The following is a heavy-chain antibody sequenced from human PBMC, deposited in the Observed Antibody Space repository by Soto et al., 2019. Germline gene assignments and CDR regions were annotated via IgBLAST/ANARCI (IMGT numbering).Heavy chain of an antibody. CDR1: GYTFINYY. CDR2: FNPTSGST. V-gene: IGHV1-46*01. Sequence: QVQLLQSGAEVKKPGASVKLSCKASGYTFINYYIHWVRQAPGQGLEWMGIFNPTSGSTNFAKKFQGRVTLTMDTSTRTVYMELSSLRFDDTAVYYCARDLAAGDYWGQGTLVTVSS. CDR3: ARDLAAGDY. J-gene: IGHJ4*02. D-gene: IGHD6-13*01.